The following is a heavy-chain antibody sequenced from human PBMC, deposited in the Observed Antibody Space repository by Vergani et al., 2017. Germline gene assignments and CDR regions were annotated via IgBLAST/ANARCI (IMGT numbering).Heavy chain of an antibody. Sequence: QVQLVQSGAEVKKPGSSVKVSCKASGGTFSSYAISWVRQAPGQGLEWMGGIIPIFGTANYAQKLQGRVTITADKSTSTAYMELSSLRSEDTAVYYCARESRIAAAGYYYYYGMYVWGQGTTVTVSS. CDR3: ARESRIAAAGYYYYYGMYV. J-gene: IGHJ6*02. CDR1: GGTFSSYA. D-gene: IGHD6-13*01. V-gene: IGHV1-69*06. CDR2: IIPIFGTA.